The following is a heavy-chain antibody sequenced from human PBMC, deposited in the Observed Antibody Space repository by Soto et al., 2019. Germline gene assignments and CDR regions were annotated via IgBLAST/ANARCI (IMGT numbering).Heavy chain of an antibody. J-gene: IGHJ4*02. V-gene: IGHV3-7*01. CDR3: ARRTGTTRWDY. Sequence: PGGSLRLSCAASGLSFRSYWMSWVRQAPGKGLEWVANIKQDGSDKNYVDSVKGRFTISRDNAKNSLYLQMNSLRTEDTAVYYCARRTGTTRWDYWGQGTLVTVSS. CDR1: GLSFRSYW. D-gene: IGHD1-7*01. CDR2: IKQDGSDK.